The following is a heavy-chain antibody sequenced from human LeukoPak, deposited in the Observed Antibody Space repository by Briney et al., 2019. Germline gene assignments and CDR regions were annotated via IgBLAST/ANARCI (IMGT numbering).Heavy chain of an antibody. J-gene: IGHJ4*02. CDR3: AKDSFGGVIAYYFDY. CDR2: ISYDGSNK. Sequence: GGSLRLSCAASGFTFSSYGMHWVRQAPGKGLEWVAVISYDGSNKYYADSVKGRFTISRDNSKNTLYLQMNSLRAEDTAVYYCAKDSFGGVIAYYFDYWGQGTLVTVSS. D-gene: IGHD3-16*02. CDR1: GFTFSSYG. V-gene: IGHV3-30*18.